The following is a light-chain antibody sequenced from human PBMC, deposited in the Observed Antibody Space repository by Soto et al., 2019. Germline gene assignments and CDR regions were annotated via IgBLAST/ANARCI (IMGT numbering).Light chain of an antibody. V-gene: IGKV1-5*01. J-gene: IGKJ1*01. CDR3: QQYNSYRT. CDR1: QSIRTS. Sequence: DIQMTQSPSTLSAFVGDRVTITCRASQSIRTSLAWYQQKPGKAPKLLMYDASILASGVSPRFSGSGSGTQFTLTISSLQPDDFATYYCQQYNSYRTFGQGTKVDIK. CDR2: DAS.